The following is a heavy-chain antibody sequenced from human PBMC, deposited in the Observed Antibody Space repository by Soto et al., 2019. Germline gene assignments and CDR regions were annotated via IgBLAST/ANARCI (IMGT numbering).Heavy chain of an antibody. D-gene: IGHD1-26*01. Sequence: PGGSLRLSCAASGLTFSNYEMTWVRQAPGKGLEWVSCITTTGSTKYYADSVKGRFTISRDNAKKSVYLQMNSLRAEDTAVYYCASGIVHDYWGQGTLVTVSS. CDR2: ITTTGSTK. CDR3: ASGIVHDY. J-gene: IGHJ4*02. V-gene: IGHV3-48*03. CDR1: GLTFSNYE.